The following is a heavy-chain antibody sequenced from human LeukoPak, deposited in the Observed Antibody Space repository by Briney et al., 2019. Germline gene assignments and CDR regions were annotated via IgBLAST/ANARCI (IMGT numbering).Heavy chain of an antibody. CDR2: IYYSGDS. V-gene: IGHV4-39*01. J-gene: IGHJ6*03. D-gene: IGHD4-17*01. CDR1: GGSINNTCYY. Sequence: PSETLSLTCTVSGGSINNTCYYWGWIRQPPGKGLEWIGSIYYSGDSYYNPSLKSRVTISVDTSKSQFSLKLTSVTAADTAVYSCATGSVTTRYYYFFHMDVWGKGTSVTVS. CDR3: ATGSVTTRYYYFFHMDV.